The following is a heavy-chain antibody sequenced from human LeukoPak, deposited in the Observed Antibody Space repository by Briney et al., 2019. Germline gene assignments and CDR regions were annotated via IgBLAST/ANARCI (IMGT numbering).Heavy chain of an antibody. V-gene: IGHV5-51*01. CDR1: GFSFTTYW. CDR3: ARSGPIAAGSYYYAMDV. J-gene: IGHJ6*02. CDR2: IYPGDSDT. D-gene: IGHD6-13*01. Sequence: GESLKISFKGSGFSFTTYWIGWVGQMPGKGREWMGIIYPGDSDTRYSPSFQGQVTISADKSISTAYLQWSSLKASDTAMYYCARSGPIAAGSYYYAMDVWGQGTTVTVSS.